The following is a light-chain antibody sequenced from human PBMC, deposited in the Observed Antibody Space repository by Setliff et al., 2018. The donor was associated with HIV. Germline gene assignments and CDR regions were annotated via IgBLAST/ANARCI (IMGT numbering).Light chain of an antibody. CDR2: SSS. Sequence: QAVVTQEPSLTVSPGGTVTLTCASSTGAVTSGNFPSWFQQKPGQAPRALIYSSSKKHSWTPARFSGPLLGGKAALTLSGVQPEDEADYYCLLYYGTFYVFGSGTKVTVL. CDR1: TGAVTSGNF. J-gene: IGLJ1*01. V-gene: IGLV7-43*01. CDR3: LLYYGTFYV.